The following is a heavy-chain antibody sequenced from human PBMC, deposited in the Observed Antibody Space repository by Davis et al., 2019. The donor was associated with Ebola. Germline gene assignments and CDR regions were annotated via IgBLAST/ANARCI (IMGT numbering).Heavy chain of an antibody. CDR2: LGTSGDT. J-gene: IGHJ3*02. Sequence: GGSLRLSCAASGFTFSTYGMHWVRQAPGKGLEWVSTLGTSGDTYYADSVKGRFTISRDNSKNTLYLQMNGLRVEDTAIYYCAKDTSNIWFDIWGQGTMVTVSS. CDR3: AKDTSNIWFDI. CDR1: GFTFSTYG. V-gene: IGHV3-23*01. D-gene: IGHD1-26*01.